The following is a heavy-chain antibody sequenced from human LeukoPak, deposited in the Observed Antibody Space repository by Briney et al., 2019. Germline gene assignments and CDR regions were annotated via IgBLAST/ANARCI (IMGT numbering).Heavy chain of an antibody. V-gene: IGHV4-59*08. Sequence: SETLSLTCAVYGGSFSGYYWSWIRQPPGKGLEWIGYIYYSGSTNYNPSLKSRVTISVDTSKNQFSLRLTSVTAADTAVYYCARQTGSGLFILPGGQGTLVTVSS. CDR1: GGSFSGYY. CDR2: IYYSGST. J-gene: IGHJ4*02. D-gene: IGHD3/OR15-3a*01. CDR3: ARQTGSGLFILP.